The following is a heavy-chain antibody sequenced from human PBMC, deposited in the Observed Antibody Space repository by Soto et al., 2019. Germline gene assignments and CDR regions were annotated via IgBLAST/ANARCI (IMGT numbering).Heavy chain of an antibody. J-gene: IGHJ6*02. Sequence: VKVSCKVSGYTLTELSMHWVRQAPGKGLEWMGGFDPEDGETIYAQKFQGRVTMTEDTSTDTAYMELSSLGSEDTAVYYCATFTGYCSSTSCYGVLYYYGMDVWGQGTTVTVSS. V-gene: IGHV1-24*01. CDR3: ATFTGYCSSTSCYGVLYYYGMDV. CDR2: FDPEDGET. D-gene: IGHD2-2*01. CDR1: GYTLTELS.